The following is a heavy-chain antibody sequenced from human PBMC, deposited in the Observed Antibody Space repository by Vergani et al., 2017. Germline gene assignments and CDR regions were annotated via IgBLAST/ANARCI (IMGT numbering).Heavy chain of an antibody. CDR2: INPNSGGT. J-gene: IGHJ4*02. D-gene: IGHD6-6*01. Sequence: QVQLVQSGAEVKKPGASVKVSCKASGYTFTGYYMHWVRQAPGQGLEWMGWINPNSGGTNYAQKFQGRVTMTRDTSISTAYMELSRLRSDDTAVYYCATDLDPLAARLFLGVYWGQGTLVTVSS. V-gene: IGHV1-2*02. CDR3: ATDLDPLAARLFLGVY. CDR1: GYTFTGYY.